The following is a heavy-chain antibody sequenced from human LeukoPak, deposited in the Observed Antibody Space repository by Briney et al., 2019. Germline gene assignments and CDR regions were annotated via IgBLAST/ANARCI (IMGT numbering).Heavy chain of an antibody. D-gene: IGHD3-9*01. CDR3: ARGQFIDILTGYKEGGAFDI. V-gene: IGHV3-30*04. CDR2: ISYDGSNK. CDR1: GFTFSSYA. J-gene: IGHJ3*02. Sequence: GESLRLSCAASGFTFSSYAMHWVRQAPGKGLEWVAVISYDGSNKYYADSVKGRFTISRDNSKNTLYLQMNSLRAEDTAVYYCARGQFIDILTGYKEGGAFDIWGQGTMVTVSS.